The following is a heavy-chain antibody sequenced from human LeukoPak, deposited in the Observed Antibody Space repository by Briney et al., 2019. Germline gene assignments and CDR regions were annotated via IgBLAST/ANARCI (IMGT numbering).Heavy chain of an antibody. CDR3: ARLAYCGGDCLVGYFDY. Sequence: GESLKISCKGSGYSFTNYWIGWVRQMPGKGLEWMGIIYPGDSDTRYSPSFQGQVTISADKSISTAYLQWSSLKASDTAMYYCARLAYCGGDCLVGYFDYWGQGTLVTVSS. D-gene: IGHD2-21*02. CDR1: GYSFTNYW. CDR2: IYPGDSDT. V-gene: IGHV5-51*01. J-gene: IGHJ4*02.